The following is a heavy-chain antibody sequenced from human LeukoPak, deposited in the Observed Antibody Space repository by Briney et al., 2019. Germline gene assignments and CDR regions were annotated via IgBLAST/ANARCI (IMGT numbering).Heavy chain of an antibody. CDR1: GFTFSSYW. V-gene: IGHV3-7*01. CDR2: IKQDGSEK. CDR3: ASQGCSGGSCSIDY. D-gene: IGHD2-15*01. J-gene: IGHJ4*02. Sequence: GGSLRLSCVASGFTFSSYWMSWVRQAPGKGLEWVANIKQDGSEKYYVDSVKGRFTISRDNAKNSLYLQMNSLRAEDTAVYYCASQGCSGGSCSIDYWGQGTLVTVSS.